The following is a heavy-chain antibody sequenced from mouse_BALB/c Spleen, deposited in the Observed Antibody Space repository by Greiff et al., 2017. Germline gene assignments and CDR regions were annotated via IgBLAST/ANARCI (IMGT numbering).Heavy chain of an antibody. CDR1: GYTFTSYW. Sequence: QVQLQQSGAELAKPGASVKMSCKASGYTFTSYWMHWVKQRPGQGLEWIGYINPSTGYTEYNQKFKDKATLTADKSSSTAYMQLSSLTSEDSAVYYCARGLLRPHAMDYWGQGTSVTVSS. J-gene: IGHJ4*01. CDR2: INPSTGYT. V-gene: IGHV1-7*01. CDR3: ARGLLRPHAMDY. D-gene: IGHD1-2*01.